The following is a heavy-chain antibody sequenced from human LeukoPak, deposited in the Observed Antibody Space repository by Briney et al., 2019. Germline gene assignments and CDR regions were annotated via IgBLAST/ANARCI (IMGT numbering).Heavy chain of an antibody. CDR3: ASPRDTIAVAATEFDY. CDR1: GGTFSSYA. CDR2: IIPIFGTA. D-gene: IGHD6-19*01. Sequence: ASVKVSCKASGGTFSSYAISWVRQAPGQGLEWMGGIIPIFGTANYAQKFQGRVTITADESTSTAHMELSSLRSEDTAVYYCASPRDTIAVAATEFDYWGQGTLVTVSS. J-gene: IGHJ4*02. V-gene: IGHV1-69*13.